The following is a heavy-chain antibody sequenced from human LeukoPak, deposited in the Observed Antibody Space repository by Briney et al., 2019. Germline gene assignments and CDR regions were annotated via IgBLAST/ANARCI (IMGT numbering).Heavy chain of an antibody. Sequence: SDTLSLTCSVSSGSIDNEHWCWVRQPPGKGLEWIGHTLYGGSNKFNPSLKSRVTISVDRSKNQFSLTLISVTAADTAVYYCVSLLFGGAGRGNWGQGSLLSV. CDR1: SGSIDNEH. J-gene: IGHJ4*02. CDR2: TLYGGSN. D-gene: IGHD3-3*01. V-gene: IGHV4-59*07. CDR3: VSLLFGGAGRGN.